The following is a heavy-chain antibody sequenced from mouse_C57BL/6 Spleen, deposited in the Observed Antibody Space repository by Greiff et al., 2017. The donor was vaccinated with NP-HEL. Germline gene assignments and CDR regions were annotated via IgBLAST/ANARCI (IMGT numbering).Heavy chain of an antibody. CDR2: IYPGSGST. Sequence: QVQLKQPGAELVKPGASVKMSCKASGYTFTSYWITWVKQRPGQGLEWIGDIYPGSGSTNYNEKFKSKATLTVDTSSSTAYMQLSSLTSEDSAVYYCARWDDGYYGWFAYWGQGTLVTVSA. CDR3: ARWDDGYYGWFAY. V-gene: IGHV1-55*01. CDR1: GYTFTSYW. D-gene: IGHD2-3*01. J-gene: IGHJ3*01.